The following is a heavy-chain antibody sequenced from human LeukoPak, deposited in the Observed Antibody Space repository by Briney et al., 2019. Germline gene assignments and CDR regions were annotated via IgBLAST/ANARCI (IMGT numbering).Heavy chain of an antibody. D-gene: IGHD1-26*01. CDR1: GIIITSYW. Sequence: GGSLRLSCAASGIIITSYWMSWVRQTPGKGLEWVANIKQDGSEKNYVDSVKGRFTISRDNAKNSLYLQMNSLRAEDTALYYCAKDKLVGATGAFDYWGQGTLVTVSS. CDR2: IKQDGSEK. J-gene: IGHJ4*02. V-gene: IGHV3-7*03. CDR3: AKDKLVGATGAFDY.